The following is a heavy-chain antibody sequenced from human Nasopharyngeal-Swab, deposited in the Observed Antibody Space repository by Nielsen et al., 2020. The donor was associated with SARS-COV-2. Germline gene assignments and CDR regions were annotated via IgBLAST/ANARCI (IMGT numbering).Heavy chain of an antibody. Sequence: WIRPPGKGLEWVSYISSSSSTIYYADSVKGRFTISRDNAKNSLYLQMNSLRAEDTAVYYCARDIITGTIVGAFDIWGQGTMVTVSS. D-gene: IGHD1-7*01. CDR3: ARDIITGTIVGAFDI. CDR2: ISSSSSTI. V-gene: IGHV3-48*01. J-gene: IGHJ3*02.